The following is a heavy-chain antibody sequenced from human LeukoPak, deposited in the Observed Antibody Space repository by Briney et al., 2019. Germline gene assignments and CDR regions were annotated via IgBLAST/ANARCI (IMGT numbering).Heavy chain of an antibody. V-gene: IGHV6-1*01. CDR3: ARDFGTTGWHTFDY. Sequence: SQTLSLTCVVSGDSVSSKNGAWNWIRQSPSRGLEWLGRTYYRSKWYNDYADSMEGRMTISQDKSKNQYCLHLNSVTPDDTAVYYCARDFGTTGWHTFDYWGQGTLVTVSS. J-gene: IGHJ4*02. CDR2: TYYRSKWYN. CDR1: GDSVSSKNGA. D-gene: IGHD6-19*01.